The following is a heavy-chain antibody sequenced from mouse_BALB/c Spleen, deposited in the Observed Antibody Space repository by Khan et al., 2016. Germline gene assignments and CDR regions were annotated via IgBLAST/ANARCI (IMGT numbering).Heavy chain of an antibody. V-gene: IGHV1-4*01. D-gene: IGHD2-1*01. Sequence: QVQLKQSGAELARPGAAMKMSCKTSGYIFTSYTIQWIKQRPGQGLEWIGYINPDSAYTDYNQRFKDKATLTADTSSSTAYMQRSSLTSEDSAVYYCAREETNYALFDYWGQGTTLTVSS. CDR2: INPDSAYT. CDR1: GYIFTSYT. CDR3: AREETNYALFDY. J-gene: IGHJ2*01.